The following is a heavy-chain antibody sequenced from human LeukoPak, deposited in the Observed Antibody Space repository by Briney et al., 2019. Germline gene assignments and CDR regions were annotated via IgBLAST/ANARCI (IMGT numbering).Heavy chain of an antibody. CDR2: IYTSGST. CDR1: GGSISSYY. V-gene: IGHV4-4*07. J-gene: IGHJ3*02. Sequence: PSETLSLTCTVSGGSISSYYWSWIRQPAGKGLEWIGRIYTSGSTNYNPSLKSRVTMAVDTSKNQFSLKLSSVTAADTAVFYCARGVSGGLGPALDIWGQGTMVTVSS. CDR3: ARGVSGGLGPALDI. D-gene: IGHD3-16*01.